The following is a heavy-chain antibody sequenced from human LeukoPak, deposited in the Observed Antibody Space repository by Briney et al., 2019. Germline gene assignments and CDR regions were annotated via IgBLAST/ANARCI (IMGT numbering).Heavy chain of an antibody. Sequence: GGSLRLSCAASGFTFSSNYMSWVRQAPGRGLEWVSVIYSGGSTYYADSVKGRFTISRDNSKNTLYLQMNSLRAEDTAVYYCARDSVFWSGYYTDYYMDVWGKGTTVTVSS. J-gene: IGHJ6*03. CDR1: GFTFSSNY. D-gene: IGHD3-3*01. CDR3: ARDSVFWSGYYTDYYMDV. CDR2: IYSGGST. V-gene: IGHV3-66*01.